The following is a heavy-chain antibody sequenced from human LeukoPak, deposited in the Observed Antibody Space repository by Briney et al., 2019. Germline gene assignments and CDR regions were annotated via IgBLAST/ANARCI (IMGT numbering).Heavy chain of an antibody. D-gene: IGHD5-12*01. Sequence: GGSLRLSCAASGFTFSSYSMNWVRQAPGKGLEWVAVISYDGSNKYYADSVKGRFTISRDNSKNTLYLQMNSLRAEDTAVYYCARGYADGGYYFDYWGQGTLVTVSS. CDR3: ARGYADGGYYFDY. J-gene: IGHJ4*02. CDR2: ISYDGSNK. V-gene: IGHV3-30*03. CDR1: GFTFSSYS.